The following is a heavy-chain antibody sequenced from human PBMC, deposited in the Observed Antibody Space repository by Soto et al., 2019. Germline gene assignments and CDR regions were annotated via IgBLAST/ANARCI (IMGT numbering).Heavy chain of an antibody. CDR1: GGSISSGDYY. D-gene: IGHD5-12*01. J-gene: IGHJ5*02. CDR3: ARYSGYEGLRFDP. CDR2: IYYSGST. V-gene: IGHV4-30-4*01. Sequence: QVQLQESGPGLVKPSQTLSLTCTVSGGSISSGDYYWSWIRQPPGKGLEWIGYIYYSGSTYYNPSFKSRVTISVDTSKIQFSLKLSSVTAADTAVYYCARYSGYEGLRFDPWGQGTLVNVSS.